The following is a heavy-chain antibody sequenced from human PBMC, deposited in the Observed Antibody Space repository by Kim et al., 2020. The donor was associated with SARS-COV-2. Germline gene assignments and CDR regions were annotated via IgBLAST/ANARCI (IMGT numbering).Heavy chain of an antibody. Sequence: GGSLRLSCAASGFTFSSYGMHWVRQAPGKGLEWVAVISYDGSNKYYADSVKGRFTISRDNSKNTLYLQMNSLRAEDTAVYYCPKDSGRTSAFDIWGQGTMVTVSS. J-gene: IGHJ3*02. CDR3: PKDSGRTSAFDI. CDR2: ISYDGSNK. CDR1: GFTFSSYG. D-gene: IGHD3-10*01. V-gene: IGHV3-30*18.